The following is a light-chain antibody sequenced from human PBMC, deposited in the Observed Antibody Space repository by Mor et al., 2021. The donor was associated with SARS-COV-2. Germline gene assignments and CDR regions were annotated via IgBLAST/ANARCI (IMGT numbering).Light chain of an antibody. Sequence: TWLAWFQQTPGKPPKLLIYKASNLESGVPSRFSGSGSGTDFALSISSLQPDDFATYFCQQYNSYPLTFGGGTKVEVK. J-gene: IGKJ4*01. CDR1: TW. CDR2: KAS. V-gene: IGKV1-5*03. CDR3: QQYNSYPLT.